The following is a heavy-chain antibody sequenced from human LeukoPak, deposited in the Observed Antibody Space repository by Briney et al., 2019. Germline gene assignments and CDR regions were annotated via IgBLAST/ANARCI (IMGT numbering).Heavy chain of an antibody. CDR1: GFTLSSNY. CDR3: ARDLWLDSNYYDSPYGMDV. V-gene: IGHV3-66*01. CDR2: IYSGGST. D-gene: IGHD3-22*01. J-gene: IGHJ6*02. Sequence: PGGSLRLSCAASGFTLSSNYMSWVRQAPGKGLEWVSVIYSGGSTYYADSVKGRFTISRDNSKNTLYLQMNSLRAEDTAVYYCARDLWLDSNYYDSPYGMDVWGQGTTVTVSS.